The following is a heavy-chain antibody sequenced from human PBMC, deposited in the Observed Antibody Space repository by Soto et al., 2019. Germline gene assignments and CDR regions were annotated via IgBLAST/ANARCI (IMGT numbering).Heavy chain of an antibody. V-gene: IGHV1-69*13. D-gene: IGHD3-9*01. Sequence: SVKVSCKASGGSFSSYAISWVRQAPGQGLEWMGGIIPIFGTANYAQKFQGRVTITADESTSTAYMELSSLRSEDTAVYYCARSELRYFDWLQSTRPFDYWGQGTLVTVSS. J-gene: IGHJ4*02. CDR2: IIPIFGTA. CDR1: GGSFSSYA. CDR3: ARSELRYFDWLQSTRPFDY.